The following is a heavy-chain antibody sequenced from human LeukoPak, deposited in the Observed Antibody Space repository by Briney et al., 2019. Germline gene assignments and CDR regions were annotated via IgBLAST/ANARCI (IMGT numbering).Heavy chain of an antibody. CDR2: ISGSGGST. CDR3: AKGVYDYDFWSGYYPFDY. V-gene: IGHV3-23*01. CDR1: GFTFSSYA. D-gene: IGHD3-3*01. J-gene: IGHJ4*02. Sequence: GGSLRLSCAASGFTFSSYAMSWVRQAPGKGLEWVSAISGSGGSTYYADSVKGRFTISRDNSKNTLYLQMNSLRAEDTAVYYCAKGVYDYDFWSGYYPFDYWGQGTLVTVSS.